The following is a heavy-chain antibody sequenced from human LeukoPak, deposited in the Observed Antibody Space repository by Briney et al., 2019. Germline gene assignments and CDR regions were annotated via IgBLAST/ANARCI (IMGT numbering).Heavy chain of an antibody. V-gene: IGHV3-49*04. CDR3: SRGPIELWIHNAMDV. CDR2: IRSKAYRGTT. CDR1: GVTFGDHA. Sequence: GGSLRLSCTASGVTFGDHAMSWVRQAPGKGLEWVGFIRSKAYRGTTEYAASVKGRFTISRDDSNSTAYLQMNSLEPEDTAVYFCSRGPIELWIHNAMDVWGRGTTVTVSS. D-gene: IGHD5-18*01. J-gene: IGHJ6*02.